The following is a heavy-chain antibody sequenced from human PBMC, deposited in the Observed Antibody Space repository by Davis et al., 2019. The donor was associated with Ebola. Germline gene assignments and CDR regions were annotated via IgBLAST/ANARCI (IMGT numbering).Heavy chain of an antibody. CDR2: IWYDGSNK. Sequence: GESLKISCAASGFTFSSYGMHWVRQAPGKGLEWVAVIWYDGSNKYYAESVKGRFTISRDNSKNTLYLQMNSLRAEDTAVYYCAKDTSSWYVFDYWGQGTLVTVSS. CDR1: GFTFSSYG. J-gene: IGHJ4*02. V-gene: IGHV3-30*02. CDR3: AKDTSSWYVFDY. D-gene: IGHD6-13*01.